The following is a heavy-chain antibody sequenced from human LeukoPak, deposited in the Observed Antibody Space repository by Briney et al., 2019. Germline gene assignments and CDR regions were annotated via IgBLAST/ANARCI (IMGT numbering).Heavy chain of an antibody. CDR1: GGSFSGYY. J-gene: IGHJ5*02. CDR2: INHSGST. Sequence: SETLSLTCAVYGGSFSGYYWSWIRQPPGKGLEWIGEINHSGSTNYNPSLKSRVTISVDTSKNQFSQKLSSVIAADTAVYYCARVYCSSTSCYSWFDPWGQGTLVTVSS. CDR3: ARVYCSSTSCYSWFDP. V-gene: IGHV4-34*01. D-gene: IGHD2-2*01.